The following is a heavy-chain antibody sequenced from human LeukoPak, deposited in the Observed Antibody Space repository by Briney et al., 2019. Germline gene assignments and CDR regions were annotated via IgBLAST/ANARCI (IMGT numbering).Heavy chain of an antibody. V-gene: IGHV4-38-2*01. CDR1: GYSISITYY. D-gene: IGHD3-10*01. CDR2: IHHSGNT. J-gene: IGHJ4*02. CDR3: ARQSYDSGSLYYTY. Sequence: SETLSLTCAVSGYSISITYYWGWIRQPPGKGLEWLGGIHHSGNTYYNPSLKGRVTISVDTSKKQFSLKLSSVTAADTAVYYCARQSYDSGSLYYTYWGQGTLVTVSS.